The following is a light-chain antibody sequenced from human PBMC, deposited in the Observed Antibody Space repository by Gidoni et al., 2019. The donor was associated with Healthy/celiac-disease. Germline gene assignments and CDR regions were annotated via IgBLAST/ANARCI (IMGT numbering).Light chain of an antibody. V-gene: IGLV1-51*01. Sequence: QSVLTQPPSVSAAPGQKVTIPCSGSSSNIGNNYVSWYQQLPGTAPKLLIYDNNKRPSGIPDRFSGSKSGTSATLGITGLQTGDEADYYCGTWDSSLSAHVFGTGTKVTVL. CDR3: GTWDSSLSAHV. CDR1: SSNIGNNY. J-gene: IGLJ1*01. CDR2: DNN.